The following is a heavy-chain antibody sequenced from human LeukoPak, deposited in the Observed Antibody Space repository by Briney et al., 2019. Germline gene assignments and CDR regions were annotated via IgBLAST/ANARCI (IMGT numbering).Heavy chain of an antibody. J-gene: IGHJ4*02. V-gene: IGHV3-30-3*01. D-gene: IGHD4-17*01. Sequence: PSGRSLRLSCAASGFTFSSYAMHWVRQAPGKGLEWVAVISYDGSNKYYADSVKGRFTISRDNSKNTLYLQMNSLRAEDTAVYYCARGSYGDYVGGFDYWGQGTLVTVSS. CDR1: GFTFSSYA. CDR3: ARGSYGDYVGGFDY. CDR2: ISYDGSNK.